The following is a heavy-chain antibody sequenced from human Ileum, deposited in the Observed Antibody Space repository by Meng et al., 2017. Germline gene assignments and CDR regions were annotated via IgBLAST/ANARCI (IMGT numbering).Heavy chain of an antibody. CDR3: VRHGGKYFDS. V-gene: IGHV4-4*02. D-gene: IGHD2-15*01. CDR1: GGSISSSFY. J-gene: IGHJ4*02. CDR2: IYLAGSP. Sequence: QVRLQESGPGLVRPSETLSLTCTVSGGSISSSFYWSWVRQSPGKGLEWIGQIYLAGSPNYNPSLESRVTISVDKSKNQFSLRLTSVTAADTAIFYCVRHGGKYFDSWGQGTLVTVSS.